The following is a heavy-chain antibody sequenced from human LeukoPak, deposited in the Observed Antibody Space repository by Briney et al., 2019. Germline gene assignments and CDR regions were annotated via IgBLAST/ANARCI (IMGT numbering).Heavy chain of an antibody. CDR1: GFTFNKYW. V-gene: IGHV3-7*01. CDR3: ARDGSVGATDFDY. D-gene: IGHD1-26*01. CDR2: IKQGGSEK. Sequence: GGSLRLSCAASGFTFNKYWLTWVRQAPGRGLEWVANIKQGGSEKYYVDSVKGRFTISRDNAKNSLYLQMNSLRAEDTAVYYCARDGSVGATDFDYWGQGTLVTVSS. J-gene: IGHJ4*02.